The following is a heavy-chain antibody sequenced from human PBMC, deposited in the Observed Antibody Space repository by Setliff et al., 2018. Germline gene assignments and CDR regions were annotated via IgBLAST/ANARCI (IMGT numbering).Heavy chain of an antibody. CDR2: FDPEDGET. D-gene: IGHD5-18*01. V-gene: IGHV1-24*01. CDR3: ATSVSWIQLALYPQGHPEPFDY. Sequence: ASVKVSCKVSGYTLTELSMHWVRQAPGKGLEWMGGFDPEDGETIYAQKFQGRVTMTEDTSTDTAYMELSSLLSEDTAVYYCATSVSWIQLALYPQGHPEPFDYWGQGTPVTVSS. CDR1: GYTLTELS. J-gene: IGHJ4*02.